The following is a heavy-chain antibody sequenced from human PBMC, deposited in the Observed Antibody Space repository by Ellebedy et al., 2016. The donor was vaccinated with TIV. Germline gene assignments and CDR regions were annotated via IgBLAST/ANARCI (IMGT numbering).Heavy chain of an antibody. CDR1: GYSFTSYW. CDR3: ATSIQTGTDYYYYMDV. Sequence: KVSXXGSGYSFTSYWIGWVRQMPGKGLEWMGIIYPGDSDTRYSPSFQGQVTISADKSISTAYLQWSSLKASDTAMYYCATSIQTGTDYYYYMDVWGKGTTVTVSS. D-gene: IGHD1-7*01. V-gene: IGHV5-51*01. J-gene: IGHJ6*03. CDR2: IYPGDSDT.